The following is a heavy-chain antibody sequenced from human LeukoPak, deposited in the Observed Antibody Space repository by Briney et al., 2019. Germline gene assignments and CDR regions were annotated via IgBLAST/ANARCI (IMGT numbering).Heavy chain of an antibody. Sequence: GASVKVSCKASGDTFIPYTFSWVRQAPGQGLEWIGRIIPSLDVSNYAQKFQGRATLSADKDTTTTYMQLTSLRSEDTAIYYCARDHCSPGTCLGGHWGQGTLVTVSS. CDR2: IIPSLDVS. CDR1: GDTFIPYT. D-gene: IGHD2-15*01. CDR3: ARDHCSPGTCLGGH. V-gene: IGHV1-69*04. J-gene: IGHJ4*02.